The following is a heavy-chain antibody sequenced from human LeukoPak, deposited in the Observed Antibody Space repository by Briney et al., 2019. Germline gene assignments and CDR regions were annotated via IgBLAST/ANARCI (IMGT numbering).Heavy chain of an antibody. CDR1: GFTFSSYE. D-gene: IGHD3-10*01. J-gene: IGHJ6*03. Sequence: GGSLRLSCAASGFTFSSYEMNWVRQAPGKGLEWMGGFDPEDGETIYAQKFQGRVTMTEGTSTDTAYMELSSLRSEDTAVYYCATTAFGVRGVIISPPSYYYYMDVWGKGTTVTVSS. V-gene: IGHV1-24*01. CDR3: ATTAFGVRGVIISPPSYYYYMDV. CDR2: FDPEDGET.